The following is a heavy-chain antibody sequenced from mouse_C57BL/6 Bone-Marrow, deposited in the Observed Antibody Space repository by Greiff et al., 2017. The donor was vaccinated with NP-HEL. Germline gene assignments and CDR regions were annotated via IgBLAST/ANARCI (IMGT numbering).Heavy chain of an antibody. CDR2: INYDGSST. J-gene: IGHJ3*01. D-gene: IGHD2-3*01. CDR3: ARGYDGYYGFAY. Sequence: EVQLVESEGGLVQPGSSMKLSCTASGFTFSDYYMAWVRQVPEKGLEWVANINYDGSSTYYLDSLKSRFIISRDNAKNILYLQMSSLKSEDTATYYCARGYDGYYGFAYWGQGTLVTVSA. V-gene: IGHV5-16*01. CDR1: GFTFSDYY.